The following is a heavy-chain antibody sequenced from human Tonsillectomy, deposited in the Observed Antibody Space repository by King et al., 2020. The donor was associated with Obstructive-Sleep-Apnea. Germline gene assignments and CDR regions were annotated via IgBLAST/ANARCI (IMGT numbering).Heavy chain of an antibody. CDR1: GFTFSSYA. D-gene: IGHD3-9*01. V-gene: IGHV3-23*04. Sequence: VQLVESGGGLVQPGGSLRLSCAASGFTFSSYAMSWVRQAPGKGLEWVSAISGSGGSTYYADSVKGRFTIYRDNSKNTLYLQMNSLRAEDAAVYYCAKARDNHYDIYLVRGVAYDYWGQGTLVTVSS. CDR2: ISGSGGST. J-gene: IGHJ4*02. CDR3: AKARDNHYDIYLVRGVAYDY.